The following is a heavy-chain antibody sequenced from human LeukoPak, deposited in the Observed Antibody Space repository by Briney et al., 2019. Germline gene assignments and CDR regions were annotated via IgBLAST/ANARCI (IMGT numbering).Heavy chain of an antibody. V-gene: IGHV4-4*09. CDR1: GGSLNNYY. J-gene: IGHJ5*02. CDR3: ARQGWGNWFDP. Sequence: SETLSLTCTVSGGSLNNYYWSWIRQTPGMGLEWIGYIYTSGSTKFNPSLESRVTISLDTSKSQFSLQLRSVTAADTAVYYCARQGWGNWFDPWGQGTLVTVSS. D-gene: IGHD1-26*01. CDR2: IYTSGST.